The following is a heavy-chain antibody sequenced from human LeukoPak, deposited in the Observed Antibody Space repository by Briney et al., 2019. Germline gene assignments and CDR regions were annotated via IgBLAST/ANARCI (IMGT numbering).Heavy chain of an antibody. CDR2: IYYSGNT. CDR1: GGSISPYY. V-gene: IGHV4-59*01. D-gene: IGHD3-10*02. Sequence: KPSETLSLTCTVSGGSISPYYWSWIRQPPGKGLEWLGYIYYSGNTDYKPSLKDRVAMSVDTSKNQFSLRLSSVTAADTAVYYCARSTGSTMFIDYWGQGTLVTVSS. CDR3: ARSTGSTMFIDY. J-gene: IGHJ4*02.